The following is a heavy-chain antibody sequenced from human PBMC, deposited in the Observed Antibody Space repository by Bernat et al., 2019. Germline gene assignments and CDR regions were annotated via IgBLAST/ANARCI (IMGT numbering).Heavy chain of an antibody. J-gene: IGHJ4*02. V-gene: IGHV4-31*03. CDR1: GGSISSGGYY. CDR2: IYYSGST. Sequence: QVQLQESGPGLVRPSETLSLTCSVSGGSISSGGYYWSWIRQHPGKGLEWIGYIYYSGSTYYNPSLKSRVTISVDTSKNQFSLKLSSVTAADTAVYYCATWTIAAAGGPRYFDYWGQGTLVTVSS. D-gene: IGHD6-13*01. CDR3: ATWTIAAAGGPRYFDY.